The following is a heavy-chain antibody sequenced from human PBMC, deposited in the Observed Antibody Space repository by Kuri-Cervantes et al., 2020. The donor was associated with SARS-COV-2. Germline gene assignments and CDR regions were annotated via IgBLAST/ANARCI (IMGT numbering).Heavy chain of an antibody. CDR1: GYTFTSYA. CDR3: ARHSYGYPYYYYYYMDV. CDR2: INTNTGNP. Sequence: ASVKVSCKASGYTFTSYAMNWARQAPGQGLEWMGWINTNTGNPTYAQGFTGRFVFSLDTSVSTAYLQISSLKAEDTAVYYCARHSYGYPYYYYYYMDVWGKGTTVTVSS. J-gene: IGHJ6*03. D-gene: IGHD5-18*01. V-gene: IGHV7-4-1*02.